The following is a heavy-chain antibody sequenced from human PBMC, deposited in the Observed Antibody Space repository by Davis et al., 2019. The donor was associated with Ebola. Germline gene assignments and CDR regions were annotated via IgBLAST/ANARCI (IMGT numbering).Heavy chain of an antibody. Sequence: ASVKVSCKASGYTFTSYGVSWVRQAPGQGLEWMGWISPYNGNTDHAQRLQGRVTLTTDTSTSTAYMELRSLRSDDTAVYYCARQRITMVRGVLWDYYYGMDVWGQGTTVTVSS. CDR3: ARQRITMVRGVLWDYYYGMDV. J-gene: IGHJ6*02. CDR1: GYTFTSYG. V-gene: IGHV1-18*04. CDR2: ISPYNGNT. D-gene: IGHD3-10*01.